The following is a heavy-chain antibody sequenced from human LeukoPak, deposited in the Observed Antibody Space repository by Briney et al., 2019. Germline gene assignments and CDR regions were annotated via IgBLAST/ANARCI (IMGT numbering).Heavy chain of an antibody. CDR2: IYYSGNT. D-gene: IGHD6-6*01. CDR1: GGSITSYF. CDR3: ARAREFSSSSGRAYYFDY. V-gene: IGHV4-59*01. Sequence: SETLSPTCTVSGGSITSYFYIWVRQPPGKGLEWIGYIYYSGNTNSNPSLKSRVTISLDTSKNNFSLKLSSVTAADTAVYYCARAREFSSSSGRAYYFDYWGQGTLVTVSS. J-gene: IGHJ4*02.